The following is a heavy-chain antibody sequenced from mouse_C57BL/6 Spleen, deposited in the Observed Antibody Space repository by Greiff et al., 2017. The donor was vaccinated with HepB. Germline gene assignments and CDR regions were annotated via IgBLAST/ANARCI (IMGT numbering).Heavy chain of an antibody. D-gene: IGHD4-1*01. CDR1: GYSFTDYN. CDR3: ARGLANWYYAMDY. V-gene: IGHV1-39*01. Sequence: EVKLQESGPELVKPGASVKISCKASGYSFTDYNMNWVKQSNGKSLEWIGVINPNYGTTSYNQKFKGKATLTVDQSSSTAYMQLNSLTSEDSAVYYCARGLANWYYAMDYWGQGTSVTVSS. CDR2: INPNYGTT. J-gene: IGHJ4*01.